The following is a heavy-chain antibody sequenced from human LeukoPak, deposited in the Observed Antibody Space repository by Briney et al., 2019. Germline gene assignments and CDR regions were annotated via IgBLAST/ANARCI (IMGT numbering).Heavy chain of an antibody. V-gene: IGHV4-4*08. D-gene: IGHD6-13*01. CDR3: ARDRGPNIAAAGLRT. J-gene: IGHJ4*02. CDR2: IYYSGST. CDR1: GGSISSYY. Sequence: PSETLSLTCTVSGGSISSYYWSWIRQPPGKGLEWIGYIYYSGSTNYNPSLKSRVTISVDTSKNQFSLKLSSVTAADTAVYYCARDRGPNIAAAGLRTWGQGTLVTVSS.